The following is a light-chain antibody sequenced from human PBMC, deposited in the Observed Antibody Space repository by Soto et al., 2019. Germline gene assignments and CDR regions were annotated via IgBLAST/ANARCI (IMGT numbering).Light chain of an antibody. V-gene: IGKV1-17*03. CDR3: LQRNSFPFT. Sequence: DIQMTQSPSAMSASVGDRVIITCRASQAISSSLAWFQQKPGEVPKRLIYAASSLQSGVPSRFSGAGSGKEFTLTISSLQPEDFATYYCLQRNSFPFTFGPGTKVDIK. CDR2: AAS. J-gene: IGKJ3*01. CDR1: QAISSS.